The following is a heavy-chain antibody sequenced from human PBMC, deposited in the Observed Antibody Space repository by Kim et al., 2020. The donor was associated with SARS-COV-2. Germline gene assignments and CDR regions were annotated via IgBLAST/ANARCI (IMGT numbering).Heavy chain of an antibody. D-gene: IGHD2-15*01. Sequence: GGSLRLSCIASGFSFSNYWMAWVRQAPGKGPEWVANIKYDESERYYVDSAKGRFIISRDNGKRSLYLQMDSLRAEETALYYCARDVGGNLENWGQGTLVT. CDR1: GFSFSNYW. CDR3: ARDVGGNLEN. V-gene: IGHV3-7*01. J-gene: IGHJ4*02. CDR2: IKYDESER.